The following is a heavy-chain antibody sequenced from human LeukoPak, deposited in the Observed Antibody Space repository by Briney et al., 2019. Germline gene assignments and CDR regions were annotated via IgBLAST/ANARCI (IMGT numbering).Heavy chain of an antibody. J-gene: IGHJ4*02. D-gene: IGHD4-11*01. CDR3: ARRHDYSNYPDY. V-gene: IGHV3-21*01. Sequence: GGSLRLSCAASGFTFNTYGMNWVRQAPGKGLEWVSSISSSSSYIYYADSVKGRFTISRDNAKNSLYLQMNNLRAEDTAVYYCARRHDYSNYPDYWGQGTLVTVSS. CDR2: ISSSSSYI. CDR1: GFTFNTYG.